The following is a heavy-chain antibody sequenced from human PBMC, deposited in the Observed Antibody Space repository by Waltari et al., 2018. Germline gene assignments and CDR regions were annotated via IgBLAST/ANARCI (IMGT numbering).Heavy chain of an antibody. D-gene: IGHD4-17*01. Sequence: EVQLVESGGGLVQPGGSLRLPCAAPEFIFSTHALHWVRQAPGKGLEFVSSISSNGDSTFYANSVKGRFTISRDNFKNTLYLHMGSLRAEDTAVYYCARDHYGDLTGGYFDYWGQGTLVTVSS. V-gene: IGHV3-64*01. CDR1: EFIFSTHA. CDR2: ISSNGDST. J-gene: IGHJ4*02. CDR3: ARDHYGDLTGGYFDY.